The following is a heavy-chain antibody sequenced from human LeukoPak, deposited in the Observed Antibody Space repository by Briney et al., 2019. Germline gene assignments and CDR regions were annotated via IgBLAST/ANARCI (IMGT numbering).Heavy chain of an antibody. D-gene: IGHD6-19*01. J-gene: IGHJ6*02. Sequence: PSETLSLTCTVSGDSISSATYYWSWIRQHPGKGLEFIGYIYNSGRSTYYNPSLKSRVTISVDTSKNQFSLKLSSVTAADTAVYYCARDRVAVAGQQAYYYYGMDVWGQGTTVTVSS. CDR2: IYNSGRST. CDR1: GDSISSATYY. CDR3: ARDRVAVAGQQAYYYYGMDV. V-gene: IGHV4-31*03.